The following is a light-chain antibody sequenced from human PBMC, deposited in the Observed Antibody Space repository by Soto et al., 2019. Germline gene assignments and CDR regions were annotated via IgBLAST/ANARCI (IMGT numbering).Light chain of an antibody. CDR2: ETS. CDR1: QCASSN. Sequence: EIVMTQSAGTLSVSPGESATLSCMASQCASSNLAWYQQRPGQTRRLLIYETSTRATGVPATFSRSGSGTEFTLTISSLQSEDFAVYYFQQYNNWPLTFGQGPKLEIK. J-gene: IGKJ2*01. V-gene: IGKV3-15*01. CDR3: QQYNNWPLT.